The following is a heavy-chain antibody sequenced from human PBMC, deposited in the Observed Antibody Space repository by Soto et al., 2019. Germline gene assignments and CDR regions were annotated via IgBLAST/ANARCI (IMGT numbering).Heavy chain of an antibody. V-gene: IGHV4-31*03. D-gene: IGHD1-7*01. J-gene: IGHJ4*02. Sequence: TSETLSLTCTVSGGSISSGGYYWSWIRQHPGKGLEWIGYIYYSGSTYYNPSLKSRVTISVDTSKNQFSLKLSSVTAADTAVYYCARAGSIPGTYADYWGQGTLVTVSS. CDR1: GGSISSGGYY. CDR3: ARAGSIPGTYADY. CDR2: IYYSGST.